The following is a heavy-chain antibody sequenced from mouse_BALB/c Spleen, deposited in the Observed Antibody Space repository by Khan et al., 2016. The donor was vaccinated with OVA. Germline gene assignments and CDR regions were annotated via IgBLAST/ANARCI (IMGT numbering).Heavy chain of an antibody. V-gene: IGHV4-1*02. J-gene: IGHJ1*01. CDR2: INPDSSTT. CDR3: GRLGYYGYFDV. Sequence: EVQLVESGGGLVQPGGSLKLSCAASGFAFSRYWMSWVRQAPGKGLEWIGEINPDSSTTNYTPSLKDKFIISRDNAKNTLYLQMSKVRSEDTALYYCGRLGYYGYFDVWGAGTTVTVSS. CDR1: GFAFSRYW. D-gene: IGHD2-2*01.